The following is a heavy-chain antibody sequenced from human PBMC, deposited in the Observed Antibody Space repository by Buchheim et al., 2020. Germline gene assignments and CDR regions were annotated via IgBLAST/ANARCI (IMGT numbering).Heavy chain of an antibody. CDR1: GFSFGGYE. J-gene: IGHJ1*01. CDR3: ATDPHYPSGSY. V-gene: IGHV3-48*03. CDR2: ISASGGRT. D-gene: IGHD3-10*01. Sequence: EVFLVESGGHLVQPGGSLRLSCAASGFSFGGYEMNWVRQAPGKGLECIAYISASGGRTYYVDSVRGRLTISRDNATNSLYLQMSSLRVEDTAVYYCATDPHYPSGSYWGRGTL.